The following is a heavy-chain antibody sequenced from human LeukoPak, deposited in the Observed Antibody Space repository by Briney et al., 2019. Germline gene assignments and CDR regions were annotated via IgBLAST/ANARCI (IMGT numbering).Heavy chain of an antibody. CDR2: ISSSSSTI. V-gene: IGHV3-48*02. CDR3: ARAVSGYIYGYGY. D-gene: IGHD5-18*01. Sequence: GGSLRLSYVASGFTFSSYNINWVRQAPGKGLEWVSYISSSSSTIHYADSVKGRFTISRDNAKNSLYLQMNSLRDEDTAVYYCARAVSGYIYGYGYWGQGTLVTVSS. J-gene: IGHJ4*02. CDR1: GFTFSSYN.